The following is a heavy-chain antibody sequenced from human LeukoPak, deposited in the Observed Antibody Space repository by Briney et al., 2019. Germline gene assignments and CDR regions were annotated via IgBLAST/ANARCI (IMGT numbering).Heavy chain of an antibody. Sequence: PSETLSLTCTVSGGSISSGGYYWSWIRQPPGKGLEWIGYIYYSGSTYYNPSLKSRVTISVDTSKNQFSLKLSSVTAADTAVYYFSRALHYYERRGVSPADYWGQGTLVTVSS. CDR2: IYYSGST. V-gene: IGHV4-31*03. D-gene: IGHD3-22*01. J-gene: IGHJ4*02. CDR3: SRALHYYERRGVSPADY. CDR1: GGSISSGGYY.